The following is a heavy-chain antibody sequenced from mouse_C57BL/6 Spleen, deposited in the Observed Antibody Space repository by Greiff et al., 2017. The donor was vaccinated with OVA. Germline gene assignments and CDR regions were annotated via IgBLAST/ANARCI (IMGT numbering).Heavy chain of an antibody. V-gene: IGHV1-64*01. CDR3: ARSGASVVFDY. CDR1: GYTFTSYW. D-gene: IGHD1-1*01. J-gene: IGHJ2*01. CDR2: IHPNSGST. Sequence: QVQLQQPGAELVKPGASVKLSCKASGYTFTSYWMHWVKQRPGQGLEWIGMIHPNSGSTNYNEKFKSKATLTVDKSSSTAYMQLSSLTSENSAVYCCARSGASVVFDYWGQGTTLTVSS.